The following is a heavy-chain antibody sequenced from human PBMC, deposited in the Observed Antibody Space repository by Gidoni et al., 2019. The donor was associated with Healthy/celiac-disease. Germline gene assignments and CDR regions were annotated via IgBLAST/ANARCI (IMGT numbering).Heavy chain of an antibody. V-gene: IGHV3-33*01. CDR3: ARGSGVATMSRYY. CDR2: IWYDGSNK. D-gene: IGHD5-12*01. Sequence: QVQLVESGGSVVQPGRSLRLSCAASGFPFSSYGMHWVRQAPGKGLEWVAVIWYDGSNKYYADSVKGRFTISRDNSKNTLYLQMNSLRAEDTAVYYCARGSGVATMSRYYWGQGTLVTVSS. CDR1: GFPFSSYG. J-gene: IGHJ4*02.